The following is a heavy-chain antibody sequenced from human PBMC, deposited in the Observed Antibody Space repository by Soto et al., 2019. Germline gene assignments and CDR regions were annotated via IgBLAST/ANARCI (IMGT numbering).Heavy chain of an antibody. Sequence: SETLSLTCAVYGGSFSGYYWSWIRQPPGKGLEWIGEINHSGSTNYNPSLKSRVTISVDTSKNQFSLKLSSVTAADTAVYYCGRRGGHDFGGGNYYGRDVWGQGTTVTVPS. CDR3: GRRGGHDFGGGNYYGRDV. J-gene: IGHJ6*02. CDR2: INHSGST. V-gene: IGHV4-34*01. D-gene: IGHD3-3*01. CDR1: GGSFSGYY.